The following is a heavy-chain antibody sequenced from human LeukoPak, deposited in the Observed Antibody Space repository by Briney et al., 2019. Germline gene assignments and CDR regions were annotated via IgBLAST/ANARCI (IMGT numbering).Heavy chain of an antibody. Sequence: ASVKVSCKASGYTFTYYGLNWVRQAPGQGLECLGGINTNTGNPTYGQGFTGRFVFSFDTSVSTAYLEISSLKAEDTAIYYCARSRRVVVPSTLNSADDYYYYMDVWGKGTTVTVSS. J-gene: IGHJ6*03. D-gene: IGHD2-15*01. CDR2: INTNTGNP. CDR1: GYTFTYYG. V-gene: IGHV7-4-1*02. CDR3: ARSRRVVVPSTLNSADDYYYYMDV.